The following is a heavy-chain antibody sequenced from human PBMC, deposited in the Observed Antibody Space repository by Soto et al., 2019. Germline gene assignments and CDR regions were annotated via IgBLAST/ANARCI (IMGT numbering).Heavy chain of an antibody. J-gene: IGHJ6*02. CDR2: ISAYNGDT. D-gene: IGHD3-3*01. CDR3: ARGLGVTIPLYGMDV. CDR1: GYTFTSYG. V-gene: IGHV1-18*01. Sequence: ASVKVSCKASGYTFTSYGISWVRQAPGQGLEWMGWISAYNGDTNYAQKIQGRVTMTTDTSTSTAYMELRSLISDDTAVYYCARGLGVTIPLYGMDVWGQGTTVTVSS.